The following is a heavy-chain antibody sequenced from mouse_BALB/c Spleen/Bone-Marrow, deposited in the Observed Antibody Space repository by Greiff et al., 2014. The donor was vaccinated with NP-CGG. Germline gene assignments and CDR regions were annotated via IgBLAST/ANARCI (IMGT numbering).Heavy chain of an antibody. J-gene: IGHJ4*01. D-gene: IGHD1-2*01. Sequence: VQLQQSGPGLVAPSQSLSISCTVSGFSLTSYGVHWVRQPPGKGLEWLGVIWADGSTNYNSALMSRLSISKDNSKSQVFLKMNSLQTDDKAMYYCARITTATGAMDYWGQGTSVTVSS. CDR1: GFSLTSYG. V-gene: IGHV2-9*02. CDR3: ARITTATGAMDY. CDR2: IWADGST.